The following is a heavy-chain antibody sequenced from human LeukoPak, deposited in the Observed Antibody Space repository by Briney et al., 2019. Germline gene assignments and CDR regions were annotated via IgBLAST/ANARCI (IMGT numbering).Heavy chain of an antibody. D-gene: IGHD4-17*01. J-gene: IGHJ5*02. CDR1: GYSYTTYW. CDR3: ARQVTTSWFDP. Sequence: GESLKISCKGSGYSYTTYWIGWVCQMPGKGLEWMGIIYPGDSDTRYSPSFQGQVTISADKSISTAYLQWSSLKASDTAMYYCARQVTTSWFDPWGQGTLVTVSS. CDR2: IYPGDSDT. V-gene: IGHV5-51*01.